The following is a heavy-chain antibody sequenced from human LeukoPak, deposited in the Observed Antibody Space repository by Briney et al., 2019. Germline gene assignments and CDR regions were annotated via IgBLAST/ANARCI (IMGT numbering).Heavy chain of an antibody. D-gene: IGHD3-22*01. V-gene: IGHV4-59*01. CDR2: IYYSGST. J-gene: IGHJ5*02. CDR1: GGSISSYY. Sequence: SETLSLTCTVSGGSISSYYWSWIRQPPGKGLEWIGYIYYSGSTYYNPSLKSRVTISVDTSKNQFSLKLSSVTAADTAVYYCARYVDYYDSSGIPEGFDPWGQGTLVTVSS. CDR3: ARYVDYYDSSGIPEGFDP.